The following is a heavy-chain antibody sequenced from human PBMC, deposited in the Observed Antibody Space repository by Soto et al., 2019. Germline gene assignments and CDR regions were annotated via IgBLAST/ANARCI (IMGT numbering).Heavy chain of an antibody. Sequence: LSLTCAVYGGSFSGYYWSWIRQPPGKGLEWIGEINHSGSTNYNPSLKSRVTISVDTSKNQFSLKLSSVTAADTAVYYCARDRRDGMDVWGQGTTVTVSS. V-gene: IGHV4-34*01. J-gene: IGHJ6*02. CDR2: INHSGST. CDR3: ARDRRDGMDV. CDR1: GGSFSGYY.